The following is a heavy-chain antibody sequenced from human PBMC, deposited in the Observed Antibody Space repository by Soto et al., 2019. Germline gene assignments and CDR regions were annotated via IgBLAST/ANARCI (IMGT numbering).Heavy chain of an antibody. Sequence: XESLRLSCAASGFTFSSYARSWVRQAPGKGLEWVSAISGSGGSTYYADSVKGRFTISRDNSKNTLYLQMNSLRAEDTAVYYCAKAASGATNGYYYYGMDVWGQGTTVTVSS. D-gene: IGHD1-26*01. CDR3: AKAASGATNGYYYYGMDV. J-gene: IGHJ6*02. CDR2: ISGSGGST. V-gene: IGHV3-23*01. CDR1: GFTFSSYA.